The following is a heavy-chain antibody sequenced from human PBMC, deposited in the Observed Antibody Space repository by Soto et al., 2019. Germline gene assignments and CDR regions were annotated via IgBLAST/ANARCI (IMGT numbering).Heavy chain of an antibody. D-gene: IGHD6-6*01. J-gene: IGHJ6*02. CDR3: ARDSTAARPYYYYGMDV. Sequence: GASVKVSCKASGGTFSSYAISWVRQAPGQGLEWMGGIIPIFGTANYAQKFQGRVTITADESTSTAYMELSSLRSEDTAVYYCARDSTAARPYYYYGMDVRGQGTTVTVSS. V-gene: IGHV1-69*13. CDR2: IIPIFGTA. CDR1: GGTFSSYA.